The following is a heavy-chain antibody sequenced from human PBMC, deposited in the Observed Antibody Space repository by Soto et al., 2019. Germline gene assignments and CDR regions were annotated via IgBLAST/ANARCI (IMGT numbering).Heavy chain of an antibody. V-gene: IGHV4-39*01. D-gene: IGHD3-10*01. CDR2: IYYSGST. Sequence: QLQLQESGPGLVKPSETLSLTCTVSGGSISSSSYYWGWIRQPPGKGLEWIGSIYYSGSTYYNPSLKSRVTISVDTSKNQFSLKLSSVPAADTAVYYCARGSLGSGLLPVVWFDPWGQGTLVTVSS. CDR3: ARGSLGSGLLPVVWFDP. J-gene: IGHJ5*02. CDR1: GGSISSSSYY.